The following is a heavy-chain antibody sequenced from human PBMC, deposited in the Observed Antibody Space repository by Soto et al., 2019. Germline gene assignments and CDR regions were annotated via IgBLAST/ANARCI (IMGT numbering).Heavy chain of an antibody. Sequence: PGGSLRLSCTASGFTFGYYAMSWFRQAPGKGLEWMGRIDPSDSYTNYSPSFQGHVTISADKSISTAYLQWSSLKASDTAMYYCASEGRYCSGGSCTFDYWGQGTLVTVSS. J-gene: IGHJ4*02. CDR2: IDPSDSYT. CDR3: ASEGRYCSGGSCTFDY. CDR1: GFTFGYYA. V-gene: IGHV5-10-1*01. D-gene: IGHD2-15*01.